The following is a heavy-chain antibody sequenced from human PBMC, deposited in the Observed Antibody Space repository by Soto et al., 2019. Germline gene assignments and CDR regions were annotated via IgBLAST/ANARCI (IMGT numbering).Heavy chain of an antibody. CDR1: GFIFSHAW. CDR3: AADLGPAYDSNNWFDP. CDR2: VKNNGGAT. Sequence: EVQLVESGGDLVKPGGSLRLSCAASGFIFSHAWFHWVRQPPGKGLELVGRVKNNGGATDYAASVKGRFTISRDDSTDTVYLQMSSLTTEDTAIYYCAADLGPAYDSNNWFDPWGQGTLVTVSS. V-gene: IGHV3-15*07. J-gene: IGHJ5*02. D-gene: IGHD2-21*01.